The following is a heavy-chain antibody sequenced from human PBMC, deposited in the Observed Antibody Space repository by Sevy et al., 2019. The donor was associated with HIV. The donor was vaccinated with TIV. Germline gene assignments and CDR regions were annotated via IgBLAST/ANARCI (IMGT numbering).Heavy chain of an antibody. CDR1: GFTFSSDE. Sequence: GGSLRLSCAASGFTFSSDEMNWVRQAPGKGLEWLSHISRRGSSMYYADSVKGRFNIARDNAKNSLYQQMNSLSPEDSDVYYCAWGGRRIAVYNMKDAFDIWGQGTMVTVSS. J-gene: IGHJ3*02. CDR3: AWGGRRIAVYNMKDAFDI. D-gene: IGHD3-3*01. CDR2: ISRRGSSM. V-gene: IGHV3-48*03.